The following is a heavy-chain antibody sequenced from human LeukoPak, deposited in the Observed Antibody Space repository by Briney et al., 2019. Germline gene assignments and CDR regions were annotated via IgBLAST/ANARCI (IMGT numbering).Heavy chain of an antibody. CDR1: GYTFTGYY. CDR3: AREGCSSTSCYRWFDP. J-gene: IGHJ5*02. D-gene: IGHD2-2*02. V-gene: IGHV1-2*02. CDR2: INPSSGGT. Sequence: GASVKVSCKASGYTFTGYYMHWVRQAPGQGLEWMGWINPSSGGTNYAQKFQGRVTMTRDTSISTAYMELSRLRSDDTAVYYCAREGCSSTSCYRWFDPWGQGTLVTVSS.